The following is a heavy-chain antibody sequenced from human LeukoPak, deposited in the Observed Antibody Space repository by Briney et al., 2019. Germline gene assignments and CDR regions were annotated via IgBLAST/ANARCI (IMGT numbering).Heavy chain of an antibody. CDR2: IIPIFGTA. Sequence: SVKVSCKASGGTFSSYAISWVRQAPGQGLEWMGGIIPIFGTANYAQKFQGRVTITTDESTSTAYMELSSLRSEDTAVYYCARQGYYDSSGLFDYWGQGALVTVSS. J-gene: IGHJ4*02. CDR1: GGTFSSYA. V-gene: IGHV1-69*05. CDR3: ARQGYYDSSGLFDY. D-gene: IGHD3-22*01.